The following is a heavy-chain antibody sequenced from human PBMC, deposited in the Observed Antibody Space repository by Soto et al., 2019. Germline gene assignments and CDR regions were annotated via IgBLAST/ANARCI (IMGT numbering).Heavy chain of an antibody. Sequence: EVQLLESGGGLVQPGESLRLSCAASVFTFSSSAMSWVRQAPGKGLEWVSTLGGSGGTYYADSVKGRFTISRDNSNNALYLQMHSLRAGDTAVYYCAKGILVKPPGTRAYDIWGQGTMVIVSS. J-gene: IGHJ3*02. V-gene: IGHV3-23*01. CDR2: LGGSGGT. CDR1: VFTFSSSA. CDR3: AKGILVKPPGTRAYDI. D-gene: IGHD6-13*01.